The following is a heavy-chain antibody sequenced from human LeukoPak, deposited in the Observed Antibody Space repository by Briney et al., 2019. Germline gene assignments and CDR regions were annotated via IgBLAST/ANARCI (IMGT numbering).Heavy chain of an antibody. CDR3: AKAAWGAEKYYYYYYMDV. CDR1: GFTFSSYG. V-gene: IGHV3-30*02. D-gene: IGHD1-26*01. CDR2: IRYDGNNK. J-gene: IGHJ6*03. Sequence: GGSLRLSCAASGFTFSSYGMHWVRQAPGKGLEWVAFIRYDGNNKYYADSVKGRFTISRDNSKNTLYLQMNSLRAEDTAVYYCAKAAWGAEKYYYYYYMDVWGKGTTVTVSS.